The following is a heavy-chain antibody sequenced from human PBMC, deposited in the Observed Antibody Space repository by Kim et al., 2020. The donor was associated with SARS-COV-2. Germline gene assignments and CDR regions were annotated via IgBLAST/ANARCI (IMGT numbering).Heavy chain of an antibody. J-gene: IGHJ4*02. D-gene: IGHD3-16*01. Sequence: YTASVRGRFTISRDNYRNTVYLQLNSLRDEDTAMFYCAKALSSWHGKLDYRGQGVLVTVSS. V-gene: IGHV3-23*01. CDR3: AKALSSWHGKLDY.